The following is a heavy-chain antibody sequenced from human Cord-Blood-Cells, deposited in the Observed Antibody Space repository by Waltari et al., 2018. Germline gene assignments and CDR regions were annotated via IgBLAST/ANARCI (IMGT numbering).Heavy chain of an antibody. Sequence: EVQLVVSGGGLEKPGRSLRLSCAPPGFPLDDYAMHWVRHEPGKGRAEVAGNSGDPGCIGYADSVTGRLTFARDKAKNSLYLHMNSLSAEDTALYYCAKAGSVIDAFEIWGQGTMVTGSS. CDR2: NSGDPGCI. CDR1: GFPLDDYA. J-gene: IGHJ3*02. CDR3: AKAGSVIDAFEI. V-gene: IGHV3-9*01. D-gene: IGHD2-15*01.